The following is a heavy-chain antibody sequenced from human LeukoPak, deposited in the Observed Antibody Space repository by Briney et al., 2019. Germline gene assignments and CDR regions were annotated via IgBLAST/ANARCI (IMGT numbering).Heavy chain of an antibody. CDR1: AFTVSSYG. J-gene: IGHJ4*02. CDR3: AKGYPTSHCSTYGCYCDY. CDR2: LRVSGAST. V-gene: IGHV3-23*01. Sequence: PGPSLTPSCAASAFTVSSYGTNSVRHPPGNGLEWIVFLRVSGASTNHADSVKGRFTISRHNSKPTLYLQMNSLRAEDPAVYYCAKGYPTSHCSTYGCYCDYWGQGTLVTVSS. D-gene: IGHD2-2*01.